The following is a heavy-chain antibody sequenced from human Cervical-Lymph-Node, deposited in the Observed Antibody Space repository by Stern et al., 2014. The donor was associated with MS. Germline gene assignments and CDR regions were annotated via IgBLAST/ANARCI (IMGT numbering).Heavy chain of an antibody. D-gene: IGHD2-21*01. CDR3: AKDQFPFGVFVF. V-gene: IGHV3-7*01. J-gene: IGHJ4*01. Sequence: EVQLVESGGGLVQPGGSLRLSCTASGFIFSRYWMTWVRQAPGKGLEWVANITEDGSAKYFVDSVNGRFTISRDNAKNSLYVQMNSLRAEDTAMYYCAKDQFPFGVFVFGGHGPLVTVSA. CDR1: GFIFSRYW. CDR2: ITEDGSAK.